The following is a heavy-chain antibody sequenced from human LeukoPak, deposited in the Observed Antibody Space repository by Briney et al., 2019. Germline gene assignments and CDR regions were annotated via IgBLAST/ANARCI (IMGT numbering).Heavy chain of an antibody. J-gene: IGHJ4*02. CDR2: INHSGST. CDR1: GGSFSGYY. V-gene: IGHV4-34*01. CDR3: ARSQDRYSSGWYGRDFDY. Sequence: PSETLSLTCAVYGGSFSGYYWSWIRQPPGKGLEWIGEINHSGSTNYNPSLKSRVTISVDTSKNQFSLKLSSATAADTAVYYCARSQDRYSSGWYGRDFDYWGQGTLVTVSS. D-gene: IGHD6-19*01.